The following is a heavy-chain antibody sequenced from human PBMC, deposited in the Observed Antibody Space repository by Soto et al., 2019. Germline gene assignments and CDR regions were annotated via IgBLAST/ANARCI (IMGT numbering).Heavy chain of an antibody. CDR3: ATYSTGWFPYMDV. J-gene: IGHJ6*03. D-gene: IGHD6-19*01. V-gene: IGHV4-39*01. CDR2: IYYSGST. Sequence: SETLSLTCTVSGGSISSSSYYWGWIRQPPGKGLEWIGSIYYSGSTYYNPSLKSRVTISVDTSKNQFSLKLSSVTAADTAVYYCATYSTGWFPYMDVRGKGTRVTVSS. CDR1: GGSISSSSYY.